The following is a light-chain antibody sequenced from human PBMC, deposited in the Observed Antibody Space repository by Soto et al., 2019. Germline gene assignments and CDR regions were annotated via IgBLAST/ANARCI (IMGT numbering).Light chain of an antibody. J-gene: IGKJ1*01. V-gene: IGKV1-5*01. Sequence: DIQMTQSPSTLSASVGDTVTVSCRASQSINRLLAWYQHKPGKAPKLLIYDASSLESGVPSRFRGSGSGTEFTLTISSLQPDDFATYYCQQPFGQGTKVDIK. CDR1: QSINRL. CDR2: DAS. CDR3: QQP.